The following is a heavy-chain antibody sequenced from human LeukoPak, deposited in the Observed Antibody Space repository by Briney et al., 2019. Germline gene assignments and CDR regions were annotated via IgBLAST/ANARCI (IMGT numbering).Heavy chain of an antibody. V-gene: IGHV4-59*01. CDR3: ASNFGVVTLPLDY. D-gene: IGHD3-3*01. CDR2: IYYSGST. CDR1: GGSISSYY. J-gene: IGHJ4*02. Sequence: SETLSLTCTVSGGSISSYYWSWIRQPPGKGLEWIGYIYYSGSTNYNPSLKSRVTISVDTSKNQFSLKLSSVTAADTAVYYCASNFGVVTLPLDYWGRGTLVTVSS.